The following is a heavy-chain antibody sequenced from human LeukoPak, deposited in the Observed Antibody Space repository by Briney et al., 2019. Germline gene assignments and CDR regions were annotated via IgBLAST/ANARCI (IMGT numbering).Heavy chain of an antibody. J-gene: IGHJ4*02. D-gene: IGHD2-15*01. Sequence: KSSETLSLTCTVSGGSISTYYWNWIRQRPGKGLEWIGYISYRDGTNYSPSLKSRVTISGDPSKNQFSLEVNSETAADTAIYYCARGYCSGGSCPLDYWGQGTLVTVSS. CDR2: ISYRDGT. CDR3: ARGYCSGGSCPLDY. V-gene: IGHV4-59*01. CDR1: GGSISTYY.